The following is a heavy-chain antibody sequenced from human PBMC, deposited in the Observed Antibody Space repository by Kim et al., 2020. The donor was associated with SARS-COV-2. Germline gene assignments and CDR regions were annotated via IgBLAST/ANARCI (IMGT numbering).Heavy chain of an antibody. D-gene: IGHD3-3*01. Sequence: GGSLRLSCAASGFTFSSYAMSWVRQAPGKGLEWVSAISGSGGSTYYADSVKGRFTISRDNSKNTLYLQMNSLRAEDTAVYYCAKDPDHYDFWSGPLYYFDYWGQGTLVTVSS. CDR3: AKDPDHYDFWSGPLYYFDY. CDR1: GFTFSSYA. CDR2: ISGSGGST. J-gene: IGHJ4*02. V-gene: IGHV3-23*01.